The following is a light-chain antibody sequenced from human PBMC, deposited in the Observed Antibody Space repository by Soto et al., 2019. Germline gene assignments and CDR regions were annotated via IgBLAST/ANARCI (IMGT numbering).Light chain of an antibody. CDR3: LQDHYYPLT. CDR2: AAS. V-gene: IGKV1-6*02. CDR1: LYIRND. J-gene: IGKJ4*01. Sequence: AVQMTQSPSSLSASVGDRVTITCRASLYIRNDLGWYQQKPGKAPKLLIYAASILQSGVPSRFSGTGSVTDFTLSISSLQPEDVATYFCLQDHYYPLTFGGGTKLEI.